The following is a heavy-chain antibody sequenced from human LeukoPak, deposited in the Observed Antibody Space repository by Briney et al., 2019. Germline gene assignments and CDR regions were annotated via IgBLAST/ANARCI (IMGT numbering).Heavy chain of an antibody. CDR2: ISGSGGST. CDR3: TKSYPGTDYHGMDV. Sequence: PGGSLRLSCAASGFTFSSYAMSWVRQAPGKGLEWVSAISGSGGSTYYADSVKGRFTISRDNAKNSLYLQMNSLRAEDTALYYCTKSYPGTDYHGMDVWGQGTMVTVSS. CDR1: GFTFSSYA. J-gene: IGHJ6*02. V-gene: IGHV3-23*01. D-gene: IGHD3-10*01.